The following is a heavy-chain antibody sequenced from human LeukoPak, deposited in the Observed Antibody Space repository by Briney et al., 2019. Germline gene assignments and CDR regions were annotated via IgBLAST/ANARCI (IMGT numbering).Heavy chain of an antibody. V-gene: IGHV3-23*01. Sequence: GGSLRLSCAASGFTFSSYDMSWVRQAPGKGLEWVSVISGSGDSTYYADSVKGRFTISRDNSKNTLYLHMNSLRAEDTAVYYCAKDPGGWFSGGAFDIWGQGTMVTVSS. J-gene: IGHJ3*02. CDR1: GFTFSSYD. CDR2: ISGSGDST. CDR3: AKDPGGWFSGGAFDI. D-gene: IGHD6-19*01.